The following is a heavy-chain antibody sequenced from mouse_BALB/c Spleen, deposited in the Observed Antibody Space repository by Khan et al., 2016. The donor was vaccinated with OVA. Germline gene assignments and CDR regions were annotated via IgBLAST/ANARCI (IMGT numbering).Heavy chain of an antibody. V-gene: IGHV3-2*02. CDR2: ISYSGST. Sequence: VQLKESGPGLVKPSQSLSLTCTVTGYSITSDYAWNWIRQFPGNKLEWMGYISYSGSTNYNPSLKSRISITRDPSKNQFFLQLNSVTTEDTATYYCARDGSRYNYAMDYWGQGTSVTVSS. D-gene: IGHD2-3*01. J-gene: IGHJ4*01. CDR1: GYSITSDYA. CDR3: ARDGSRYNYAMDY.